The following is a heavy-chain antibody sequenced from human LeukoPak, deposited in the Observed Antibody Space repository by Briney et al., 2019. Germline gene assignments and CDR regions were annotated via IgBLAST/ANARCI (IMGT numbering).Heavy chain of an antibody. D-gene: IGHD3-22*01. J-gene: IGHJ4*02. Sequence: ASVTVSCKASGYTFTSYDINWVRQAPGQGLEWMGWMNPNSGNTGYAQTFQDRVTMTRNTSISTAYMELSSLRSEDTAVYYCARGMGSGSYSAAYYFDYWGQGTLVTVSS. CDR1: GYTFTSYD. CDR3: ARGMGSGSYSAAYYFDY. V-gene: IGHV1-8*01. CDR2: MNPNSGNT.